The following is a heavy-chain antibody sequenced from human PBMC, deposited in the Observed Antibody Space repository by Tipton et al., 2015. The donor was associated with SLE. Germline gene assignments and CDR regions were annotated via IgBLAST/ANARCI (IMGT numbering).Heavy chain of an antibody. V-gene: IGHV4-61*02. CDR2: IYTSGST. D-gene: IGHD2-2*01. CDR1: GGSISSGSYY. J-gene: IGHJ4*02. CDR3: ARDLAYCSSTSCFDYFDY. Sequence: LRLSCTVSGGSISSGSYYWSWIRQPAGKGLEWIGRIYTSGSTNYNPSLKSRVTISVDTPKNQFSRKLSSVTAADTAVYYCARDLAYCSSTSCFDYFDYWGQGTLVTVSS.